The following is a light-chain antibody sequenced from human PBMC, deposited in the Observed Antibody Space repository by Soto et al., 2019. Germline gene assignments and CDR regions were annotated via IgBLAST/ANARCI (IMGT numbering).Light chain of an antibody. J-gene: IGLJ1*01. CDR1: SSDVGGYDY. Sequence: QSALTQPRSVSGSPGQSVTISCTGTSSDVGGYDYVSWFQHHPGKVPKLMIYDVTKRPSGVPDRFSASKSGNTASLTISGLQAEDEADYYCISYTSSTTRVFGTGTKVTVL. CDR2: DVT. CDR3: ISYTSSTTRV. V-gene: IGLV2-11*01.